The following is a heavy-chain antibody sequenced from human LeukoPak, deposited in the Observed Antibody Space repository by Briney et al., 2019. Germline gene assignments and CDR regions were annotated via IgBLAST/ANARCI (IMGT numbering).Heavy chain of an antibody. V-gene: IGHV1-3*01. Sequence: ASVKVSCKASGYTFTSYAMHWVRQAPGQRLEWMGWINAGNGNTKYSQKFQGGVTITRDTSASTAYMELSSLRSEDTAVYYCARDNPLHCSGGSCYSKVFDYWGQGTLVTVSS. J-gene: IGHJ4*02. CDR2: INAGNGNT. CDR3: ARDNPLHCSGGSCYSKVFDY. CDR1: GYTFTSYA. D-gene: IGHD2-15*01.